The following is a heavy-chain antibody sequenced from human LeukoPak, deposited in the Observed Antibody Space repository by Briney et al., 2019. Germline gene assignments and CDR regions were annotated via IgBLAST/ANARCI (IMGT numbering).Heavy chain of an antibody. CDR1: GFTFSSYS. CDR2: ISSSSYI. Sequence: GGSLRLSCAASGFTFSSYSMNWVRQAPGKGLEWVSSISSSSYIYYADSVKGRFTISRDNAKNSLYLQMNSLRAEDTAVYYCARDSARGYGYSSSWNFGYWGQGTLVTVSS. D-gene: IGHD6-13*01. J-gene: IGHJ4*02. CDR3: ARDSARGYGYSSSWNFGY. V-gene: IGHV3-21*01.